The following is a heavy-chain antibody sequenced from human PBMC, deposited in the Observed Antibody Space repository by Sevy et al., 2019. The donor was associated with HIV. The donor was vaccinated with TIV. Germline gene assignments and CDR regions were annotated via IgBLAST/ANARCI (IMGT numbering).Heavy chain of an antibody. V-gene: IGHV2-5*02. CDR3: AHRRSRGTIITEFDF. D-gene: IGHD3-22*01. J-gene: IGHJ4*02. CDR1: GFSFTTSGVG. CDR2: IYWDDDK. Sequence: SGPTLVKPTQTLTLTCTFSGFSFTTSGVGVAWIRQSPGKAPEFIAMIYWDDDKRYNSSLQNRVSITKDPSKDQVVLTMANKGPLDTGTYFCAHRRSRGTIITEFDFWGPGTLVTVSS.